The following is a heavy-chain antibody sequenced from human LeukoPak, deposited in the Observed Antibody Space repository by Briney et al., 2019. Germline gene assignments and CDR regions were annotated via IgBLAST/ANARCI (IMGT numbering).Heavy chain of an antibody. V-gene: IGHV1-24*01. J-gene: IGHJ4*02. CDR3: ATARGIQHYPLDY. D-gene: IGHD5-18*01. CDR1: GYTLTELS. Sequence: VSVKVPCKVSGYTLTELSMHWVRQAPGKGLEWMGGFDPEDGETIYAQKFQGRVTMTEDTSTYTAYMELSSLRSEDTAVYYCATARGIQHYPLDYWGQGTLVTVSS. CDR2: FDPEDGET.